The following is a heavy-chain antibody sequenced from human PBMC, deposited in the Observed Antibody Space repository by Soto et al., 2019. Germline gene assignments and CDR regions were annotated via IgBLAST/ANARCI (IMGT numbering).Heavy chain of an antibody. CDR3: ARKFYSKSGNYHPDVFDM. J-gene: IGHJ3*02. CDR2: ISGSGGDT. Sequence: EVQLLESGGGLVQPGGSLRLSCAASGFTFSTYAVNWVRQAPGKGPEWVSVISGSGGDTKYADSVKGRFTISRDNSKNTLYLQMNSLRVEDTAVYYCARKFYSKSGNYHPDVFDMWGQGTMVTVS. CDR1: GFTFSTYA. V-gene: IGHV3-23*01. D-gene: IGHD3-10*01.